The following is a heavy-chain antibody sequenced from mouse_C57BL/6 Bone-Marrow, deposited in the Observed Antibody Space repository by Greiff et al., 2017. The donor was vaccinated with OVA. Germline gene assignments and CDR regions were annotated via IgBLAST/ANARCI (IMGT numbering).Heavy chain of an antibody. Sequence: QVQLQQSGAELVKPGASVKLSCKASGYTFTSYWMHWVKQRPGQGLEWIGMIHPNSGSTNYNEKFKSKATLTVDKSSSTAYMQLSSLTSEDSAVYYCARRLLRPLAYWGQGTLVTVSA. J-gene: IGHJ3*01. CDR3: ARRLLRPLAY. CDR2: IHPNSGST. V-gene: IGHV1-64*01. CDR1: GYTFTSYW. D-gene: IGHD1-2*01.